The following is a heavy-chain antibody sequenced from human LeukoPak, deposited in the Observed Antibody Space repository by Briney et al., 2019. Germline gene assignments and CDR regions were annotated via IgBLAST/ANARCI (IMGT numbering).Heavy chain of an antibody. V-gene: IGHV5-51*01. CDR2: IYPDDSDT. Sequence: GESLKISCEGSGYSFTSYWIGWVRQMPGKGLEWIGMIYPDDSDTRYSPSFQGQVTISVDKSISPAYLQWSSLKASDTAMYYCARRAYYSVSGSYRWFDSWGQGTLVTVSS. D-gene: IGHD3-10*01. CDR3: ARRAYYSVSGSYRWFDS. J-gene: IGHJ5*01. CDR1: GYSFTSYW.